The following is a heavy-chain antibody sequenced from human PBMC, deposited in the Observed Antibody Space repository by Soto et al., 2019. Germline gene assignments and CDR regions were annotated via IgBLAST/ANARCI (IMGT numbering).Heavy chain of an antibody. Sequence: ASVKVSCKASGYTFTRYGISWVRQAPGQGLEWMGWISAYNGNTSYAQKLQGRVTMTTDTSTSTAYMELRSLRSDDTAVYYCARDLYSSGWYGWFDPWGQGTLVTVSS. CDR2: ISAYNGNT. CDR1: GYTFTRYG. CDR3: ARDLYSSGWYGWFDP. V-gene: IGHV1-18*04. D-gene: IGHD6-19*01. J-gene: IGHJ5*02.